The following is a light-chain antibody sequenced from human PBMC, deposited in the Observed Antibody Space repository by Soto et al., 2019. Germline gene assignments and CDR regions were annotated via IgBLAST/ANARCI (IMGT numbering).Light chain of an antibody. Sequence: EIVMTQYPATLSVSPGETVTLSCRASQSVSGYLDWFHQKPGQAPRLVLLRIFTRAIGVPARFSGSGSETEFTLTISGLQSEDSGVYYCLQHYSWPWTFGQGTKVDIK. CDR2: RIF. V-gene: IGKV3-15*01. J-gene: IGKJ1*01. CDR3: LQHYSWPWT. CDR1: QSVSGY.